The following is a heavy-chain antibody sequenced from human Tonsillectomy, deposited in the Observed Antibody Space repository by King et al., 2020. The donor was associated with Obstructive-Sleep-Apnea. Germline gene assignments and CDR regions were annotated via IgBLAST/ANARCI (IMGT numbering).Heavy chain of an antibody. Sequence: VQLVESGGGLVQPGGSLRLSCAASGFIVSSNYMSWVRQAPGKGLEWVSGIYSGGSTYYADSVKDRFTISRDNSKNTMFLQMNSLRAEDTAVYYCASGVRYFDWLFYTKHDYWGQGTLVTVSS. D-gene: IGHD3-9*01. J-gene: IGHJ4*02. CDR2: IYSGGST. CDR3: ASGVRYFDWLFYTKHDY. CDR1: GFIVSSNY. V-gene: IGHV3-66*01.